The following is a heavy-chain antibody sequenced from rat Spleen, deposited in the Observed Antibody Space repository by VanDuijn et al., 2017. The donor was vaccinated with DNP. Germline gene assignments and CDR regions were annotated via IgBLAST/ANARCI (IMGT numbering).Heavy chain of an antibody. CDR1: GFTFSDYY. D-gene: IGHD1-7*01. Sequence: EVLVVDSGGGLVQPGGSLRLSCAASGFTFSDYYMSWVRQAPTTGLEWVATIIYDGSSTYYRDSVRGRFTISRDYARSTLYLQMDSLRSEDTATYYCATSSYYGYDYGFAYWGQGTLVTVSS. V-gene: IGHV5S10*01. CDR3: ATSSYYGYDYGFAY. J-gene: IGHJ3*01. CDR2: IIYDGSST.